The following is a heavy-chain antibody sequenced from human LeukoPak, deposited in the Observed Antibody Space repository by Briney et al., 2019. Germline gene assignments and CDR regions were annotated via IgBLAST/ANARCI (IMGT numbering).Heavy chain of an antibody. CDR3: ARGFVVVPAALSY. CDR2: INPNSGGT. J-gene: IGHJ4*02. D-gene: IGHD2-2*01. CDR1: GYTFTGYY. V-gene: IGHV1-2*02. Sequence: ASVTVSFKASGYTFTGYYMHWVRQAPGQGLEWMGWINPNSGGTNYAQKFQGRVTMTRDTSISTAYMELSRLRSDDTAVYHCARGFVVVPAALSYWGQGALVTVSS.